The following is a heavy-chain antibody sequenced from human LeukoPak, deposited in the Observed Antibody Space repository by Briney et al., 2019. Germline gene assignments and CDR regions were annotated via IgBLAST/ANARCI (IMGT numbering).Heavy chain of an antibody. Sequence: PSETLSLTCTVSGGSISSYYWSWIRQPAGKGLEWIGRIYTSGSTNYNPSLKSRVTMSVDTSKNQFSLKLSSVTAADTAVYYCARSDNDYSSPYYFDYWGQGTLVTVSS. CDR3: ARSDNDYSSPYYFDY. CDR1: GGSISSYY. D-gene: IGHD4-11*01. J-gene: IGHJ4*02. CDR2: IYTSGST. V-gene: IGHV4-4*07.